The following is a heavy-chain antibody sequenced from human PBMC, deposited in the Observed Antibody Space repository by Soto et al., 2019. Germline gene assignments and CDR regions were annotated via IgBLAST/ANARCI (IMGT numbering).Heavy chain of an antibody. Sequence: GASVKVSCKASGYTFPSYAMHLVRQAPRQKLEWMGWISAYNGNTKYSQKFQGRVTITRDTSASTAYMELSSLSAEDTAVYYCARGGHYDGVSYHPVGFDYWGQGTQVTVSS. CDR3: ARGGHYDGVSYHPVGFDY. CDR2: ISAYNGNT. J-gene: IGHJ4*02. D-gene: IGHD3-16*01. V-gene: IGHV1-3*01. CDR1: GYTFPSYA.